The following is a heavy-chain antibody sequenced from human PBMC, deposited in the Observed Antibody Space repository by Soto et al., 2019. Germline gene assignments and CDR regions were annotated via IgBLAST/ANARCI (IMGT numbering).Heavy chain of an antibody. V-gene: IGHV5-51*01. CDR3: ASLQLYNYDSSGAPFDY. Sequence: PGESLKLSCKGSGYSFTSYWIGWVRQMPGKGLEWMGIIYPGDSDTRYSPSFQGQVTISADKSISTAYLQWSSLKASDTAMYYCASLQLYNYDSSGAPFDYWGQGTLVTVSS. CDR2: IYPGDSDT. J-gene: IGHJ4*02. CDR1: GYSFTSYW. D-gene: IGHD3-22*01.